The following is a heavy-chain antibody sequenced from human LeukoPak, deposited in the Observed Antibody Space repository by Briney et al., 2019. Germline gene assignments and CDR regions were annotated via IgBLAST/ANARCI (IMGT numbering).Heavy chain of an antibody. Sequence: GGSLRLSCAASGFTFSSYSMNWVRQAPGKGLEWVSSISSSSSYIYYADSVKGRFTSSRDNAKNSLYLQMNSLRAEDTAVYYCASHKNFGVVNIWGQGTLVTVSS. CDR3: ASHKNFGVVNI. D-gene: IGHD3-3*01. CDR1: GFTFSSYS. J-gene: IGHJ4*02. CDR2: ISSSSSYI. V-gene: IGHV3-21*01.